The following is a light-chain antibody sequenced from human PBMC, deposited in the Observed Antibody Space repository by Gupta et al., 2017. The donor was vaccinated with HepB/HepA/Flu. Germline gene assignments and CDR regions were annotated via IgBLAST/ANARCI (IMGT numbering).Light chain of an antibody. J-gene: IGKJ5*01. CDR1: QAITNF. CDR2: DSS. CDR3: QQYGRYPVT. V-gene: IGKV1-16*01. Sequence: DTEMTQAPSSLSASVGDRVTVTCRASQAITNFLAWFQQKPGKAPKLLMYDSSRLQSGVPSRFSGSGFGTDFTLTISSLQPEDFATYYCQQYGRYPVTFGQGTRLEIK.